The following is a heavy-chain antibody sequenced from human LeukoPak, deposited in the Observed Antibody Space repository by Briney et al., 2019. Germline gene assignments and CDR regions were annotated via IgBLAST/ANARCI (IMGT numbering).Heavy chain of an antibody. Sequence: GSLRLSCAASGFTFSSYAMSWVRQPPGKGLEWIGEINHSGSTNYNPSLKSRVTISVDTSKNQFSLKLSSVTAADTAVYYCASGQYGSGSYYTPWGQGTLVTVSS. CDR3: ASGQYGSGSYYTP. D-gene: IGHD3-10*01. V-gene: IGHV4-34*01. J-gene: IGHJ4*02. CDR2: INHSGST. CDR1: GFTFSSYA.